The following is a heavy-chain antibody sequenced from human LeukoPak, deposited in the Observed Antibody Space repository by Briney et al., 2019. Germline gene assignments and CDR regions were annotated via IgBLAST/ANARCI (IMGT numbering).Heavy chain of an antibody. J-gene: IGHJ6*03. CDR2: IYYRGTT. Sequence: KSSETLSLTCTVSGDSITSGSYYWGWVRQPPGKGLEWLGTIYYRGTTYYNPSLKSRVTISVDTSKNQFSLKLSSVTAADTAVYYCARTTEGGYSNGYFYYYYMDVWGKGTTVTISS. CDR3: ARTTEGGYSNGYFYYYYMDV. CDR1: GDSITSGSYY. D-gene: IGHD4-11*01. V-gene: IGHV4-39*07.